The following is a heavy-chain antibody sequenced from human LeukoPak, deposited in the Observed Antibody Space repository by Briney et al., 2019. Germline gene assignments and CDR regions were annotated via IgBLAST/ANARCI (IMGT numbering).Heavy chain of an antibody. CDR2: IIPIFGTA. J-gene: IGHJ5*02. D-gene: IGHD3-10*01. Sequence: SVKVSCKASGGTFSSYAISWVRQAPGQGLEWMGGIIPIFGTANYAQKFQGRVTITTDGSTSTAYMELSSLRSEDTAVYYCASPRYGSGSAAHWFDPWGQGTLVTVSS. V-gene: IGHV1-69*05. CDR3: ASPRYGSGSAAHWFDP. CDR1: GGTFSSYA.